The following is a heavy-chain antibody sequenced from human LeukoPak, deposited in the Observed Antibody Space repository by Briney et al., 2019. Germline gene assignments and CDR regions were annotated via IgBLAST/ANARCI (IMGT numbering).Heavy chain of an antibody. D-gene: IGHD2-15*01. V-gene: IGHV1-46*01. CDR3: ARVSGYCSGGSRYGLPSHGMDV. Sequence: GASVKVSCKASGYTFTSYYMYWVRQAPGQGLEWMGIINPSGGSTSYAQKFQGRVTMTRDTSTSTVYMELSSLRSEDTAVYYCARVSGYCSGGSRYGLPSHGMDVWGQGTTVTVSS. CDR2: INPSGGST. CDR1: GYTFTSYY. J-gene: IGHJ6*02.